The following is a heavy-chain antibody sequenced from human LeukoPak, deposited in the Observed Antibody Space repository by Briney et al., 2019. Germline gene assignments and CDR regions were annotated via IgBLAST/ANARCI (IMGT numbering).Heavy chain of an antibody. D-gene: IGHD6-19*01. J-gene: IGHJ5*02. CDR1: GFTFDDYA. CDR3: AKGPGYSSGWDYNWFDP. CDR2: ISWNSGNI. Sequence: GGSLRLSCAASGFTFDDYAMHWVRQAPGKGLEWASGISWNSGNIGYADSVKGRFTISRDNAKDSLYPQMNSLRAEDTALYYCAKGPGYSSGWDYNWFDPWGQGTLVTVSS. V-gene: IGHV3-9*01.